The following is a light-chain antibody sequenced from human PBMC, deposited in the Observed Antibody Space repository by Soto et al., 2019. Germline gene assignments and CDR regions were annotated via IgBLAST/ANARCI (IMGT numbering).Light chain of an antibody. J-gene: IGKJ1*01. Sequence: DIVMTQSPATLSVSPGERATLSCRASQSIRNNLAWYQHKPGQAPRLLIYGASTGATGVPARFSGSGSGTEFTLTISSMQSEDFAAYYCQQYNNWPRTFGQGTKVEIK. CDR3: QQYNNWPRT. CDR1: QSIRNN. V-gene: IGKV3-15*01. CDR2: GAS.